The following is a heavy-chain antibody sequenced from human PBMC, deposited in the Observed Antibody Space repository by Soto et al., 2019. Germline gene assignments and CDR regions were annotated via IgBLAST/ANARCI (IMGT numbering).Heavy chain of an antibody. Sequence: GGSLRLSCAASGFTFSNAWMSWVRQAPGKGLEWVGRIKSKTDGGTTDYAAPVKGRFTISRDDSKNTLYLQMNSLKTEDTAVYYCTTDSTTYYYDSSGYSLDYWGQGTLVTVSS. CDR2: IKSKTDGGTT. J-gene: IGHJ4*02. CDR1: GFTFSNAW. CDR3: TTDSTTYYYDSSGYSLDY. V-gene: IGHV3-15*01. D-gene: IGHD3-22*01.